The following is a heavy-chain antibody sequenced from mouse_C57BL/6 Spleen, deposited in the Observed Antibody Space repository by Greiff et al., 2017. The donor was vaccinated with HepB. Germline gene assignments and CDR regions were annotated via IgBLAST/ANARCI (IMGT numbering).Heavy chain of an antibody. D-gene: IGHD2-14*01. V-gene: IGHV5-17*01. J-gene: IGHJ4*01. CDR1: GFTFSDYG. CDR3: ARIGGYAMDY. CDR2: ISSGSSTI. Sequence: EVKLMESEGGLVKPGGSLKLSCAASGFTFSDYGMHWVRQAPEKGLEWVAYISSGSSTIYYADTVKGRFTISRDNAKNTLFLQMTSLRSEDTAMYYCARIGGYAMDYWGQGTSVTVSS.